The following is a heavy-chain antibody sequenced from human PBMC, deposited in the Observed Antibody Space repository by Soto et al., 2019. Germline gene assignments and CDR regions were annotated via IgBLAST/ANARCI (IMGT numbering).Heavy chain of an antibody. Sequence: QLLLQESGPRLLKPSETLSLTCTVSGNSISSSNYYWGWIRQPPGKGLEWVVTMYYSGNTYYNPSLKSRVTMSGDTSKRQFSLKLTSVTATDTAVYYCARHEYFFDTTGYSLFDYWGQGTLVTVSS. CDR1: GNSISSSNYY. J-gene: IGHJ4*02. V-gene: IGHV4-39*01. D-gene: IGHD3-22*01. CDR3: ARHEYFFDTTGYSLFDY. CDR2: MYYSGNT.